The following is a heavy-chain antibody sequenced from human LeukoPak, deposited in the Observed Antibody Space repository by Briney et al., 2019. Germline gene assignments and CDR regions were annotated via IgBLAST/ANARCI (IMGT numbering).Heavy chain of an antibody. CDR1: GYSFTSYW. J-gene: IGHJ6*02. V-gene: IGHV5-51*01. CDR2: IYPGDSDT. Sequence: GESLKISCKGSGYSFTSYWIGWVRQMPGKGLEWMGIIYPGDSDTRYSPSFQGQVTISADKSISTAYLQWSSLKASDTAMYYCARLSLAAADAGGMDVWGQGTTVTVSS. CDR3: ARLSLAAADAGGMDV. D-gene: IGHD6-13*01.